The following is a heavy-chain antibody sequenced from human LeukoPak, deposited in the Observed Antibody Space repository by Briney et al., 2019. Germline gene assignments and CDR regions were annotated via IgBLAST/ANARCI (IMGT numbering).Heavy chain of an antibody. CDR1: GFTFDDYA. CDR2: ISWNSGSI. CDR3: AKDVGGYCRY. D-gene: IGHD5-18*01. J-gene: IGHJ4*02. Sequence: GESLRLSCAASGFTFDDYAMHWVRQAPGKGLEWVSGISWNSGSIGYADSVKGRFTISRDNAKNSLYLQMNSLRAEDTALYYCAKDVGGYCRYWGQGTLVTVSS. V-gene: IGHV3-9*01.